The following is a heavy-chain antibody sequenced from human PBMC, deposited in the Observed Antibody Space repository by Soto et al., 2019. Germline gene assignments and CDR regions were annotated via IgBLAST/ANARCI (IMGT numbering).Heavy chain of an antibody. CDR3: AKCIQVNWTYDAFHM. V-gene: IGHV3-23*01. Sequence: EVKLLESGGGLVQPGGSLRLSCAASGFTFSSYSMSWVRQAPGKGLEWVSHITATGGTTYYADSVKGRFTISRDTSRNTLYLQMNSLRAEDTALYYCAKCIQVNWTYDAFHMWGQGTMVTVSS. CDR2: ITATGGTT. CDR1: GFTFSSYS. J-gene: IGHJ3*02. D-gene: IGHD1-7*01.